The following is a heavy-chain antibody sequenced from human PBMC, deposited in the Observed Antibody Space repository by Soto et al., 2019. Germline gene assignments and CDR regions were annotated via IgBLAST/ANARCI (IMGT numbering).Heavy chain of an antibody. J-gene: IGHJ2*01. CDR3: ARPPKYYYGSGSYLEYWYFDL. CDR2: IYPGDSDT. V-gene: IGHV5-51*01. D-gene: IGHD3-10*01. Sequence: GESLKISCKGSGSSFTSYWIGWVRQMPGKGLEWMGIIYPGDSDTRYSPSFQGQVTISADKSISTAYLQWSSLKASDTAMYYCARPPKYYYGSGSYLEYWYFDLWGRGTLVTVSS. CDR1: GSSFTSYW.